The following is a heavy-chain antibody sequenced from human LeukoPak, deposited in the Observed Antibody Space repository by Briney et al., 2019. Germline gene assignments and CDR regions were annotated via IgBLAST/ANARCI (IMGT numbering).Heavy chain of an antibody. CDR1: GGTFSSYA. CDR2: IIPIFGTA. V-gene: IGHV1-69*05. J-gene: IGHJ4*02. CDR3: ARGHDRAAAIGY. D-gene: IGHD2-2*02. Sequence: SVKVSRKASGGTFSSYAISWVRQAPGQGLEWMGGIIPIFGTANYAQKFQGRVTMTRNTSISTAYMELSSLRSEDTAVYYCARGHDRAAAIGYWGQGTLVTVSS.